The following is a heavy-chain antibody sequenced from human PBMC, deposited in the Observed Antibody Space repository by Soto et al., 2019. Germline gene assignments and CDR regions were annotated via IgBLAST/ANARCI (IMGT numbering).Heavy chain of an antibody. Sequence: QVHLVESGGGVVQPGRSLRLSCAAGYSFVYGMHWVRQAPGKGLEWVSFISYDGSNKYYADSVKGRFTVSIDNSRNTVFLEMDRLRIEDTAVYYCAKAGGKVPTPFDPWGQGTLVTVSP. J-gene: IGHJ5*02. V-gene: IGHV3-30*18. CDR3: AKAGGKVPTPFDP. CDR1: GYSFVYG. CDR2: ISYDGSNK.